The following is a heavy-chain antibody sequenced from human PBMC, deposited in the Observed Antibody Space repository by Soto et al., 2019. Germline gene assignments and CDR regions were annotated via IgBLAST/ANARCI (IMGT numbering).Heavy chain of an antibody. CDR2: IKPDGSEK. V-gene: IGHV3-7*01. D-gene: IGHD3-16*01. CDR1: GFTFSNYW. Sequence: DVQLVESAGGLVQPGGSLRLSCAASGFTFSNYWMTWVRQTPGKGLEWVATIKPDGSEKYYVDSVKGRFTISRDNANNSLYLQMDYLRGDDTAVLFCARLLGAVPLDFWGQGAMVTVSS. CDR3: ARLLGAVPLDF. J-gene: IGHJ4*02.